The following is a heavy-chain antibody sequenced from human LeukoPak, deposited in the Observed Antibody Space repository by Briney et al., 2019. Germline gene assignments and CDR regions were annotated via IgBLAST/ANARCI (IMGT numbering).Heavy chain of an antibody. V-gene: IGHV1-69*04. Sequence: SVKVSCKASGGTFSSYAISWVRQAHGQGLEWMGRIIPIFGIANYAQKFQGRVTITADKSTSTAYMELSSLRSEDTAVYYCARAGDVLRFFEWLPPNWFDPWGQGTLVTVSS. CDR3: ARAGDVLRFFEWLPPNWFDP. CDR1: GGTFSSYA. D-gene: IGHD3-3*01. J-gene: IGHJ5*02. CDR2: IIPIFGIA.